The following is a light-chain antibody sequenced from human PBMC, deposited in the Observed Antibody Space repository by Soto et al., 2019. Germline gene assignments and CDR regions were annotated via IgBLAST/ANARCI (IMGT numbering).Light chain of an antibody. CDR3: QQSRNPKT. Sequence: EFVLTQSPCTXALXXXXRXXXPXXASQTVRNNYLAWYQQKPGQAPKLLIYDASSRATGIPDRFSGGGSGTDFILTISRLEPEDFAVYYCQQSRNPKTFGQGTKVDIK. J-gene: IGKJ1*01. V-gene: IGKV3D-20*02. CDR2: DAS. CDR1: QTVRNNY.